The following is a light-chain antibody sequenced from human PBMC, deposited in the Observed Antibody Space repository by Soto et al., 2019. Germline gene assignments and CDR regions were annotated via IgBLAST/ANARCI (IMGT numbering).Light chain of an antibody. CDR3: QQYSNWPRT. CDR2: DAS. Sequence: EIVMTQSPASLSVNPGKRATLSCRASQSLSSNLAWYQQKPGQAPRLLIYDASTRATGIPARFSGSGSGTEFTLTISSLQSEDFAFYYCQQYSNWPRTFGQGTRLEIK. J-gene: IGKJ5*01. CDR1: QSLSSN. V-gene: IGKV3-15*01.